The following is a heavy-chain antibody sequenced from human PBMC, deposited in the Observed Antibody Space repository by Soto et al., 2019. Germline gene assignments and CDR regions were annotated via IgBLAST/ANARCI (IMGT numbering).Heavy chain of an antibody. CDR3: AVSTHSSSWYWVDV. V-gene: IGHV6-1*01. CDR1: VDSVSSNSAA. Sequence: SQTLSLTCVISVDSVSSNSAAWNWIRQSPSRGLEWLGRTYYRSKWYNDYAVSVKSRITINPDTSKNQFSLQLNSVTPEDTAVYYCAVSTHSSSWYWVDVWGQGTTVTVSS. J-gene: IGHJ6*02. CDR2: TYYRSKWYN. D-gene: IGHD6-13*01.